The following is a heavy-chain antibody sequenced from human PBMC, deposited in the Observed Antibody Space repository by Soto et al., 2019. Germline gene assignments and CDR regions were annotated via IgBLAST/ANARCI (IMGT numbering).Heavy chain of an antibody. CDR1: GFTFSSYG. J-gene: IGHJ6*02. CDR2: ISYDGSNK. D-gene: IGHD3-16*01. Sequence: GGSLRLSCAASGFTFSSYGMHWVRQAPGKGLEWVAVISYDGSNKYYADSVKGRFTISRDNSKNTLYLQMNSLRAEDTAVYYCAKDIDVRGWFGHYYGMDVWGQGTTVTVSS. V-gene: IGHV3-30*18. CDR3: AKDIDVRGWFGHYYGMDV.